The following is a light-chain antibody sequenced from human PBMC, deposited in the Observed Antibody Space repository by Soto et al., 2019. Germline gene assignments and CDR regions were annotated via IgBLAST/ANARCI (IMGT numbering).Light chain of an antibody. CDR1: QSISSW. CDR3: QQYNTYQWT. V-gene: IGKV1-5*03. Sequence: DIQMTQSPSTLPASVGDRVTITCRASQSISSWLAWYQQKPGKAPKLLIYKASSLESGVPSRFSGSGSGTEFTLTISSLQPDDFAIYYYQQYNTYQWTFGQGTKVEVK. J-gene: IGKJ1*01. CDR2: KAS.